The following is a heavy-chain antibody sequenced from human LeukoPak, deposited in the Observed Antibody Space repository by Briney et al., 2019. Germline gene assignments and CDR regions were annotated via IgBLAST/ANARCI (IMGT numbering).Heavy chain of an antibody. CDR2: IDSGVSST. CDR3: TRGRYYFDY. D-gene: IGHD4-17*01. J-gene: IGHJ4*02. Sequence: GGSLRLSCVGSGFTFSSYWMHWVRQAPGKGLIWVSRIDSGVSSTIYADSVKGRFTISRDNAKNTLYLQMNSLRAEDTAVYYCTRGRYYFDYWGQGTLVTVSP. CDR1: GFTFSSYW. V-gene: IGHV3-74*01.